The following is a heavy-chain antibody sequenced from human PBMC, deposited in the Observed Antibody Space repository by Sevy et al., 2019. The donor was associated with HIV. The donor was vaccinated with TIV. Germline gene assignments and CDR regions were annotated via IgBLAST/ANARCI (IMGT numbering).Heavy chain of an antibody. D-gene: IGHD6-19*01. CDR3: ARDRRVAVAGRGINY. CDR1: GFTFSTYN. CDR2: ISSSSIYI. Sequence: GGSLRLSCAASGFTFSTYNMNWVRQAPGKGLEWVSSISSSSIYIYYADSVKGRFTISRDNAKNSLYLQMNSLRAEDTAVYYCARDRRVAVAGRGINYWGQGTLVTVSS. J-gene: IGHJ4*02. V-gene: IGHV3-21*01.